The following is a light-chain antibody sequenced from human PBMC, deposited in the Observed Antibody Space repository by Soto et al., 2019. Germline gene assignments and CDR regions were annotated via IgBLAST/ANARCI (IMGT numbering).Light chain of an antibody. Sequence: QSALTQPASVSGSPGQSITISCTGTSSDVGGYNYVSWYQQHPGKAPKLMIYDVSNRPSRVSNPFSGSKSGNTASLTISGLLAEDGAEYYCSSYTSSSTVVFGGGTKRAVL. V-gene: IGLV2-14*01. CDR3: SSYTSSSTVV. CDR2: DVS. CDR1: SSDVGGYNY. J-gene: IGLJ2*01.